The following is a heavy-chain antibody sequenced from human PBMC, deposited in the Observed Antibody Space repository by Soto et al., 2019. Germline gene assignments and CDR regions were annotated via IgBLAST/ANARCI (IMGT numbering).Heavy chain of an antibody. CDR2: IDYDGTTT. J-gene: IGHJ4*02. CDR1: GFAFDSYW. CDR3: TRGPRPSSAGTGAY. D-gene: IGHD6-13*01. V-gene: IGHV3-74*01. Sequence: EVRLVESGGGLVQPGGSLRLSCVASGFAFDSYWMHWVRQVPGEGPVWVSRIDYDGTTTTYADSVKGRFTISRDNAKNTLYLQMNSLRAEDSAVYYCTRGPRPSSAGTGAYWGQGTLVTVSS.